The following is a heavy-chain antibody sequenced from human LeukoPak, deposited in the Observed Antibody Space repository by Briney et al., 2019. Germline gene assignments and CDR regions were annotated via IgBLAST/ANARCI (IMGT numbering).Heavy chain of an antibody. CDR3: ARARTVTTRTIDY. Sequence: GGSLRLSCGASGLTLSNYWMTWVRQAPGKGLEWVANIKQDGSETYYVDSVRGRFTISRDNAKNSLYLQMNSLRAEDTAVYYCARARTVTTRTIDYRGQGTLVIVSS. J-gene: IGHJ4*02. CDR1: GLTLSNYW. CDR2: IKQDGSET. D-gene: IGHD4-17*01. V-gene: IGHV3-7*03.